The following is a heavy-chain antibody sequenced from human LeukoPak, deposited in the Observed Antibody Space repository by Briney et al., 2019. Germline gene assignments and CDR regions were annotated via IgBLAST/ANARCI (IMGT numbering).Heavy chain of an antibody. J-gene: IGHJ4*02. CDR2: ISWNSGSI. D-gene: IGHD6-19*01. Sequence: GGPLRLSCAASGFTFDDYAMHWVRQAPGKGLEWVSGISWNSGSIGYADSVKGRFTISRDNAKNSLYLQMNSLRVEDTAFYYCAKDNRRHYTSGPNPDSLHWGQGALVTVSS. V-gene: IGHV3-9*01. CDR1: GFTFDDYA. CDR3: AKDNRRHYTSGPNPDSLH.